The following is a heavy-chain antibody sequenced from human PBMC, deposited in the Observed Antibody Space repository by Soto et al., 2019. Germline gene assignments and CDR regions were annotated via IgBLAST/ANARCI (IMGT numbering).Heavy chain of an antibody. J-gene: IGHJ3*02. V-gene: IGHV1-18*01. CDR2: ISAYNANT. Sequence: ASVRVSCKASGYTFTNFGITWVRQAPGQGLEWMGWISAYNANTNYTQKLQGRVTMTTDTSTSTAYMELRSLRSDDTAVYYCARDAPRPSTYAFDIWGQGTMVTVSS. CDR3: ARDAPRPSTYAFDI. CDR1: GYTFTNFG. D-gene: IGHD1-26*01.